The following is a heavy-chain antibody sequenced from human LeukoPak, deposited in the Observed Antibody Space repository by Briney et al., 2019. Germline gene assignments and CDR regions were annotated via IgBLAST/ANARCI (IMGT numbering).Heavy chain of an antibody. J-gene: IGHJ3*02. CDR3: AKDKSAMVRGVGDAFDI. D-gene: IGHD3-10*01. CDR1: GFTFGDYA. V-gene: IGHV3-9*01. CDR2: ISWNSGTT. Sequence: GRSLRLSCAASGFTFGDYAMFWVRQAPGKGLEWVSGISWNSGTTGYADSVKGRFTISRDNAKNSLYLQMNSLRAEDTALYYCAKDKSAMVRGVGDAFDIWGQGTMVTVSS.